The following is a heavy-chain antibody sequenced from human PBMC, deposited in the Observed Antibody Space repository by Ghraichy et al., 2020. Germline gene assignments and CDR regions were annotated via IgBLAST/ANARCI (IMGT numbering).Heavy chain of an antibody. V-gene: IGHV1-2*04. J-gene: IGHJ6*02. CDR1: GDTFTGYD. CDR2: INPNSGGT. CDR3: ARDLPRITIFGVPLPYYGMDV. D-gene: IGHD3-3*01. Sequence: ASVKVSCKASGDTFTGYDMHWVRESPGQGLKWMGWINPNSGGTNYAQKFQGWVTMTRDTSISTAYMELSRLRSDDTAVYYCARDLPRITIFGVPLPYYGMDVWGQGTTVTASS.